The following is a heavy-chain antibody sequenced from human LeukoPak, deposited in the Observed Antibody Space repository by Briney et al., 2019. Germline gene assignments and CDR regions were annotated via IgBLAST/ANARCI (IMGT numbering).Heavy chain of an antibody. CDR3: ARINYGSGSYYYYMDV. CDR2: IYYSGST. Sequence: SETLSLTCTVSGGSISSYYWSWIRQPPGKGLEWIGYIYYSGSTNHNPSLKSRVTISVDTSKHQFSLKLSSVTAADTAAYYCARINYGSGSYYYYMDVWGKGTTVTVSS. J-gene: IGHJ6*03. V-gene: IGHV4-59*01. D-gene: IGHD3-10*01. CDR1: GGSISSYY.